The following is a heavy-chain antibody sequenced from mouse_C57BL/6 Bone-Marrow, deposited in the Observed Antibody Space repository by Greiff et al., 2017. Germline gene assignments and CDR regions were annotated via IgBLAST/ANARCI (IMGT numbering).Heavy chain of an antibody. CDR1: GFNIKDYY. CDR3: APNYYGSSPYLG. Sequence: VHVKQSGAELVKPGASVKLSCTASGFNIKDYYMHWVKQRTEQGLEWIGRIDPEDGETKYAPKFQGKATITADTSSNTAYLQLSSLTSEDTAVYYCAPNYYGSSPYLGWGQGTTLTVSS. CDR2: IDPEDGET. J-gene: IGHJ2*01. V-gene: IGHV14-2*01. D-gene: IGHD1-1*01.